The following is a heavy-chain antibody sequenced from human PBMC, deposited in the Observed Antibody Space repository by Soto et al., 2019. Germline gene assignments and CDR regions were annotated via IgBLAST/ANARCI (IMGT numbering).Heavy chain of an antibody. V-gene: IGHV4-34*01. CDR2: INHSGST. J-gene: IGHJ4*02. Sequence: PSETLSLTCAVYGGSFSGYYWSWIRQPPGKGLEWIGEINHSGSTNYNPSLKSRVTISVDTSKNQFSLKLSSVTAADTAVYYCARASAVAGDFDYWGQGTLVTVSS. CDR1: GGSFSGYY. CDR3: ARASAVAGDFDY. D-gene: IGHD6-19*01.